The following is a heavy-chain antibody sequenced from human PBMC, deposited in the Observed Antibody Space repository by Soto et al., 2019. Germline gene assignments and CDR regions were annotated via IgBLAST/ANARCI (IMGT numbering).Heavy chain of an antibody. D-gene: IGHD3-3*01. V-gene: IGHV3-33*01. CDR3: ARGSLIELYYDFWSGYDY. J-gene: IGHJ4*02. Sequence: SLRLSCAASGFTFSSYGMHWVRQAPGKGLEWVAVIWYDGSNKYYADSVKGRFTISRDNSKNTLYLQMNSLRAEDTAVYYCARGSLIELYYDFWSGYDYWGQGTLVTVSS. CDR2: IWYDGSNK. CDR1: GFTFSSYG.